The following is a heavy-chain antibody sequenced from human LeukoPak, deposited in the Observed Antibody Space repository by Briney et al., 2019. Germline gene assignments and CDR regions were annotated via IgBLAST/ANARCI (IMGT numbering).Heavy chain of an antibody. Sequence: GGSLRLSCAASGFTFSNYGMSWVRQAPGKGLEWVSAITGSGGSTYYADSVKGRFTISRDNSKNTLYLQMNSLRAEDTAVYYCTRDIHGYCTNGVCPTADYWGQGTLVTVSS. CDR3: TRDIHGYCTNGVCPTADY. V-gene: IGHV3-23*01. J-gene: IGHJ4*02. CDR1: GFTFSNYG. D-gene: IGHD2-8*01. CDR2: ITGSGGST.